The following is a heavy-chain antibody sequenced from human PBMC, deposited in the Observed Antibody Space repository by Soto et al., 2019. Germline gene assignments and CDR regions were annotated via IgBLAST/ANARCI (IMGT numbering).Heavy chain of an antibody. V-gene: IGHV3-23*01. Sequence: GGSLRLSCAASGFTFRAYDMNWVRQAPGKGLEWVSVINGCGGSIYYADSVEGRFTISRDDSKNTLYLQMNSLRVEDTALYYCRAYSYGQGLDYWGQGTLVTVSS. J-gene: IGHJ4*02. CDR1: GFTFRAYD. CDR3: RAYSYGQGLDY. D-gene: IGHD2-15*01. CDR2: INGCGGSI.